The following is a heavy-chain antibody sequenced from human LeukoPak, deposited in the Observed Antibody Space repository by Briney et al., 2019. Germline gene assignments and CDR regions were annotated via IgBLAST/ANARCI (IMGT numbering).Heavy chain of an antibody. J-gene: IGHJ6*02. CDR2: IIPIFGTA. D-gene: IGHD5-12*01. CDR1: GGTFSSYA. CDR3: AREGYLYYYYYYGMDV. Sequence: SVKVSCKASGGTFSSYAISWVRQAPGQGLEWMGGIIPIFGTANYAQKLQGRVTMTTDTSTSTAYMELRSLRSDDTAVYYCAREGYLYYYYYYGMDVWGQGTTVTVSS. V-gene: IGHV1-69*05.